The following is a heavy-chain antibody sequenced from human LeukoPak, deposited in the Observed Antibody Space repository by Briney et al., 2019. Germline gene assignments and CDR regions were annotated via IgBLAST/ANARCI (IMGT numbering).Heavy chain of an antibody. J-gene: IGHJ6*03. V-gene: IGHV3-9*01. CDR3: ARGSYYYDSSGYYYLSDYYYMDV. Sequence: SLKISFAASGFPFYDYAMHWVRQAPGKGLEWVSGIIWNSGSIAYAESVKGRFTISRDNAKNSLYLQINSLRPEDTALYYCARGSYYYDSSGYYYLSDYYYMDVWGKGTTVTVSS. D-gene: IGHD3-22*01. CDR1: GFPFYDYA. CDR2: IIWNSGSI.